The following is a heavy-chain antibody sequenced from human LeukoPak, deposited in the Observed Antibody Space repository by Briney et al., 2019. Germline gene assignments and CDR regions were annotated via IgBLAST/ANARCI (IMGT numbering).Heavy chain of an antibody. Sequence: SETLSLTCTVSGGSISSYYWSWIRQPPGKGLEWIGYIYYSGSTNYNPSLKSRVTISVDTSKNQFSLKLSSVTAADTAVYYCARAGKGSIAVPFDPWGQGTLVTVSS. CDR3: ARAGKGSIAVPFDP. D-gene: IGHD6-6*01. CDR2: IYYSGST. V-gene: IGHV4-59*08. J-gene: IGHJ5*02. CDR1: GGSISSYY.